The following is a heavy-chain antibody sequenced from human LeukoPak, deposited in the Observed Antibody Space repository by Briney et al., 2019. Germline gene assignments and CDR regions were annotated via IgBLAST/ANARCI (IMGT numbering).Heavy chain of an antibody. J-gene: IGHJ4*02. V-gene: IGHV4-30-2*01. CDR3: ARDIGWFGRPYFDY. Sequence: SETLSLTCTVSGGSISSGGYYWSWIRQPPGKGLEWIGYIYHSGSTYYNPSLKSRVTISVDKSKSQFSLKLSSVTAADTAVYYCARDIGWFGRPYFDYWGQGTLVTVSS. D-gene: IGHD3-10*01. CDR1: GGSISSGGYY. CDR2: IYHSGST.